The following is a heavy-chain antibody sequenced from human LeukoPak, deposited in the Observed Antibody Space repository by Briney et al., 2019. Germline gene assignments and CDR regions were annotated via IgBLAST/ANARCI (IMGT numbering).Heavy chain of an antibody. CDR3: ARGSSVYCSSTSCYDGFSSWFDP. CDR2: VSSSGSTI. J-gene: IGHJ5*02. CDR1: GFTFSSYE. Sequence: GGSLRLSCAASGFTFSSYEMNWVRQAPGKGLEWVSYVSSSGSTIYYADSVRGRFTISRDNAKNSLYLQMDSLRAEDTAVYYCARGSSVYCSSTSCYDGFSSWFDPWGQGTLVTVSS. D-gene: IGHD2-2*01. V-gene: IGHV3-48*03.